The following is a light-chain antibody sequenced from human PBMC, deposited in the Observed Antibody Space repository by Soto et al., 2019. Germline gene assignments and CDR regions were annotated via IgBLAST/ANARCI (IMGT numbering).Light chain of an antibody. J-gene: IGLJ2*01. CDR2: DVN. V-gene: IGLV2-14*03. CDR3: SSYTSSSTQV. Sequence: QSALTQPASVSGSPGQSITISCTGTSSDIGGYNYVSWYQQHPGKAPKLMIYDVNNRPSGVSNRFSGSKSGSTASLTISGLQADDEADYYCSSYTSSSTQVFGGGTKLTVL. CDR1: SSDIGGYNY.